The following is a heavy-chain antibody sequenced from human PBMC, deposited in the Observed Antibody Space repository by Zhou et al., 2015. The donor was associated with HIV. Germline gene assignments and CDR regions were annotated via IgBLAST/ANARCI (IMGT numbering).Heavy chain of an antibody. CDR1: GGTFSSYA. CDR2: IIPIFGTA. CDR3: AREREEDRVMRRHAFDI. V-gene: IGHV1-69*12. Sequence: QVQLVQSGAEVKKPGSSVKVSCKASGGTFSSYAISWVRQAPGQGLEWMGGIIPIFGTANYAQKFQGRVTITADESTSTAYMELSSLRSEDTAVYYCAREREEDRVMRRHAFDIWGQGTMVTVSS. D-gene: IGHD2-21*01. J-gene: IGHJ3*02.